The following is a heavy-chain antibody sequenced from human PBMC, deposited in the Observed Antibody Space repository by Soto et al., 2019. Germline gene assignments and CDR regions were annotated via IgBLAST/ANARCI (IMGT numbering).Heavy chain of an antibody. CDR1: GLTLSHHC. V-gene: IGHV3-53*01. CDR2: NYRGDAT. D-gene: IGHD3-10*01. J-gene: IGHJ6*02. CDR3: ARDYMVRGIIPMSCGMDV. Sequence: PGGYLRPSFAVSGLTLSHHCMSWVRPAPGKGLESVSINYRGDATHYADSVKGRFPLSRDNSKNKVYLQMKSLRAEDTAVYYCARDYMVRGIIPMSCGMDVWGQGTTVTVSS.